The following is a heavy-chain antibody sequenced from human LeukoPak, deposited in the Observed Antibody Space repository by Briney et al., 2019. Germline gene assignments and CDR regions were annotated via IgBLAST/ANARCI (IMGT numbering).Heavy chain of an antibody. CDR1: GYSFTSYW. D-gene: IGHD2-15*01. V-gene: IGHV5-51*01. CDR2: IYPGDSDT. J-gene: IGHJ6*03. Sequence: GESLKISCKGSGYSFTSYWIGWVRQMPGKGLEWMGVIYPGDSDTRYSPSFQGQVTSSADKSISTAYLQWSSLKASDTAMYYCARRRYCSGGSCYPGFYYYYMDVWGKGTTVTVSS. CDR3: ARRRYCSGGSCYPGFYYYYMDV.